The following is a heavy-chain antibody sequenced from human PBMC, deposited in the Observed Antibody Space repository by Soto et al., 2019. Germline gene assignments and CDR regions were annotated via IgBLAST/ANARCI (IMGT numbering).Heavy chain of an antibody. D-gene: IGHD5-12*01. V-gene: IGHV4-30-2*01. Sequence: QLQLQESGSGLVKPSQTLSLTCAVSGGSISSGGYSWSWIRQPPGKGLEWIGYIDHSGSTYYHPSHKSRVTISVDRSKNQFSLKLSSVTAADTAVYYCAAGGGLPRYYWGQGTLVTVSS. CDR3: AAGGGLPRYY. CDR1: GGSISSGGYS. J-gene: IGHJ4*02. CDR2: IDHSGST.